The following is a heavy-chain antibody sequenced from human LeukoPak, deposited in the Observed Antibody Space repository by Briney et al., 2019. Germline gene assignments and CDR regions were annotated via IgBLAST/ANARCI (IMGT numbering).Heavy chain of an antibody. Sequence: GGSLRLSCAASGFTFSSYWMHWVRQAPGKGLVWVSRINRDGTSTSNADSVKGRFTISRGNAKNTLYLQMNSLRAEDTAVYYCAREYVWGNYRYFDWGGQGTLVTVSS. CDR3: AREYVWGNYRYFDW. CDR2: INRDGTST. J-gene: IGHJ4*02. CDR1: GFTFSSYW. D-gene: IGHD3-16*02. V-gene: IGHV3-74*01.